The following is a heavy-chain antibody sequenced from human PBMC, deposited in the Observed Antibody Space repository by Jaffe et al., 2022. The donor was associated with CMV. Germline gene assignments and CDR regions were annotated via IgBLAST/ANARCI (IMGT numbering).Heavy chain of an antibody. J-gene: IGHJ4*02. Sequence: QVQLQESGPGLVKPSETLSLTCTVSGGSISSYYWSWIRQPPGKGLEWIGYIYYSGSTNYNPSLKSRVTISVDTSKNQFSLKLSSVTAADTAVYYCARTTYYYDSSGYWYYFDYWGQGTLVTVSS. CDR1: GGSISSYY. CDR3: ARTTYYYDSSGYWYYFDY. D-gene: IGHD3-22*01. V-gene: IGHV4-59*01. CDR2: IYYSGST.